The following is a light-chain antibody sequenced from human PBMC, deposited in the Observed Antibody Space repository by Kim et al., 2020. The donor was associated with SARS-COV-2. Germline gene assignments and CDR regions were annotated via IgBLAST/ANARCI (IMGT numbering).Light chain of an antibody. CDR3: QQRSNWPPT. J-gene: IGKJ4*01. Sequence: SLSPGERATLSCKASQSVSTYLACYQHNPGQAPRLLIHDASTRATGIPPRFSGSGSGTDFTLTVTSLEPEDFAIYYCQQRSNWPPTFGGGTKVEI. CDR1: QSVSTY. V-gene: IGKV3-11*01. CDR2: DAS.